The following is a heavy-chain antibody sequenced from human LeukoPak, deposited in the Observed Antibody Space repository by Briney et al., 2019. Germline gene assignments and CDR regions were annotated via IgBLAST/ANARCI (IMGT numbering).Heavy chain of an antibody. Sequence: ASVTVSFTTSVYTFTGYDINWVRQAPGQGLEWMGWMKSNSGDTHFAQKFQGRVTMTRDTSISTAFMELSSLRSEDTAVYYCARGEYSSSWYPFDYWGQGSPVTVSS. CDR2: MKSNSGDT. CDR1: VYTFTGYD. CDR3: ARGEYSSSWYPFDY. D-gene: IGHD6-13*01. J-gene: IGHJ4*02. V-gene: IGHV1-8*01.